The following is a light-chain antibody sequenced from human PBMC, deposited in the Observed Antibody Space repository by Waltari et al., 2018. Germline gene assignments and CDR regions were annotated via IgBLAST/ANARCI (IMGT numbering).Light chain of an antibody. V-gene: IGKV3-11*01. CDR1: QSVSSY. Sequence: IVLTQSPATLSLSPGERATLSRRASQSVSSYLAWYQQKPGQAPRLLIYDASNRATGIPARFSGSGSGTDFTLTISSLEPEDFAVYYCLQRNSWPLTFGGGTKVEIK. CDR3: LQRNSWPLT. J-gene: IGKJ4*01. CDR2: DAS.